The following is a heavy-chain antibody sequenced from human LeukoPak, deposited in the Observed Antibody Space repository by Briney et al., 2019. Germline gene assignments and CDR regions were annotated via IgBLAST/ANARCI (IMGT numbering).Heavy chain of an antibody. V-gene: IGHV4-59*01. CDR1: GGPISGYH. CDR2: IYYRGST. Sequence: SETLSLTCDVSGGPISGYHWSWIRQPPGKGLEWIGNIYYRGSTNYSPSLNSRVTISIDTSKNQFSLKLSAVTAADTAVYYCARSRRGYYMDVWGKGTTVIVSS. J-gene: IGHJ6*03. CDR3: ARSRRGYYMDV.